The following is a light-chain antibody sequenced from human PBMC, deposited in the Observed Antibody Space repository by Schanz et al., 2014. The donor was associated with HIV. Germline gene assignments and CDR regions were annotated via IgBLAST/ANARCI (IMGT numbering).Light chain of an antibody. V-gene: IGKV1-39*01. CDR2: AAS. CDR3: QQSYITPSIT. Sequence: DIQMTQSPSSLSASVGDRVTLTCRASQSISSNLNWYQQKPGKAPKLLISAASSLQSGVPSRFSGSGSGTDFTLTISNLQPEDFAHYFCQQSYITPSITFGQGTRLEIK. CDR1: QSISSN. J-gene: IGKJ5*01.